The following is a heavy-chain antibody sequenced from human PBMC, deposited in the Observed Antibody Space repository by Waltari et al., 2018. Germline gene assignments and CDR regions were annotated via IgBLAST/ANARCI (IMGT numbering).Heavy chain of an antibody. V-gene: IGHV3-33*01. D-gene: IGHD6-19*01. CDR1: GFTFSSYG. CDR2: IWYDGSNK. J-gene: IGHJ4*02. CDR3: ARVGSSGWYSGYYFDY. Sequence: QVQLVESGGGVVQPGRSLRLSCAASGFTFSSYGMHWVRQAPGKGLEWVAVIWYDGSNKYYADSVKGRFTISRDNSKNTLYLQMNSLRAEDTAVYYCARVGSSGWYSGYYFDYWGQGTLVTVSS.